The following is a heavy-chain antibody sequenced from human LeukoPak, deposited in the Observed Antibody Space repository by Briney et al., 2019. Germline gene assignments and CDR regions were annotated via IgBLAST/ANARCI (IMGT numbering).Heavy chain of an antibody. D-gene: IGHD3-22*01. V-gene: IGHV3-53*05. CDR2: IDSGGKT. Sequence: GGSLRLSCAASGFIVNTNYMSWVREVPGKGLEWVSVIDSGGKTYYADSVKGRFTISRDNAKNSLYLQMNSLRVEDTAFYYCAKDMSPLVDYYDSSGYRLGSFQHWGQGSLVSVSS. CDR1: GFIVNTNY. J-gene: IGHJ1*01. CDR3: AKDMSPLVDYYDSSGYRLGSFQH.